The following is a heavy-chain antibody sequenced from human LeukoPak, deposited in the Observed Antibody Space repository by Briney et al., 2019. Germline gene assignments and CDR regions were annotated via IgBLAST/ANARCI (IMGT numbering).Heavy chain of an antibody. V-gene: IGHV1-18*01. CDR3: ARVDCGGDCPYYYYGMDV. CDR2: ISTYSGNT. D-gene: IGHD2-21*02. J-gene: IGHJ6*02. CDR1: GYTFTSYG. Sequence: ASVKVSCKASGYTFTSYGISWVRQAPGQGLEWMGWISTYSGNTNYVQKLQGRVTMTTDTSTSTAYVEVRSLRSDDTAVYYCARVDCGGDCPYYYYGMDVWGQGTTVTVFS.